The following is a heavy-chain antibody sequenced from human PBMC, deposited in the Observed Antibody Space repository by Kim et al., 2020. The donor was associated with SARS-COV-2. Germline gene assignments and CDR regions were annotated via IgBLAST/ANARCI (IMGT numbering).Heavy chain of an antibody. Sequence: GGSLRLSCAASGFTFSNYAMSWVRQAPGKGLEWVSIIYSGRSNTDYADSVKGRFTISRDNPKSTLYLQMNSLRVEDTAVYYCAKDPTFDIWGQGTIV. CDR1: GFTFSNYA. CDR3: AKDPTFDI. V-gene: IGHV3-23*03. J-gene: IGHJ3*02. CDR2: IYSGRSNT.